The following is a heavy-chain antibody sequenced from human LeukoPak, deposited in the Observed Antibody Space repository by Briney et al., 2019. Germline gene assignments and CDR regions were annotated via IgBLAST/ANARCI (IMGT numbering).Heavy chain of an antibody. CDR2: ISSGSGHI. J-gene: IGHJ4*02. CDR3: ARESAMYYYDSSGYYGY. D-gene: IGHD3-22*01. Sequence: GGSLRLSCAASGFSLSSYSMNWVRQAPGKGLEWVSSISSGSGHIYYADSVKGRFTISRDNSKNTLYLQMNSLRAEDTAVYYCARESAMYYYDSSGYYGYWGQGTLVTVSS. CDR1: GFSLSSYS. V-gene: IGHV3-21*01.